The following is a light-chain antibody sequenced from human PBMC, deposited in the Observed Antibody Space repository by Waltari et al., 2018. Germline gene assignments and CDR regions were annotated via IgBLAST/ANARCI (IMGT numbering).Light chain of an antibody. CDR1: SSGVGNYNL. CDR2: EVN. J-gene: IGLJ2*01. Sequence: QSALTQPASVSGSPGQSITISCTGTSSGVGNYNLVSWYQQHPGKAPKLIIYEVNKRPSGVSYRFSGSKSGNTASLTISGLQTDDEADYYCLSYAGSFRIFGGGTKLTVL. CDR3: LSYAGSFRI. V-gene: IGLV2-23*02.